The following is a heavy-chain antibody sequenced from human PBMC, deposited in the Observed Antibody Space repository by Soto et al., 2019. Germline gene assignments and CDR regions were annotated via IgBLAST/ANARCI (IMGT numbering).Heavy chain of an antibody. CDR2: INPSGGST. CDR1: GYTFTSYY. D-gene: IGHD3-10*01. J-gene: IGHJ4*02. CDR3: ARDKISEITMVRGVPTGYFDY. V-gene: IGHV1-46*01. Sequence: GASVKVSCKASGYTFTSYYMHWVRQAPGQGLEWMGIINPSGGSTSYAQKFQGRVTMTRGTSTSTVYMELSSLRSEDTAVYYCARDKISEITMVRGVPTGYFDYWGQGTLVTVSS.